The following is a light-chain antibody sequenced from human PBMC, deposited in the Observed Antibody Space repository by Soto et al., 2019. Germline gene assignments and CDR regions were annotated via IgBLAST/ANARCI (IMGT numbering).Light chain of an antibody. CDR2: DVS. CDR3: CSYAGGNYV. CDR1: SSDVGGYNY. Sequence: QSALTQPRSVSGSPGQSVTISCTGTSSDVGGYNYVSWYQQHPGKAPKLIIYDVSKRPSGVPDRFSGSKSGNTASLTISGLQAEDEADYYCCSYAGGNYVFGTGTKVTVL. J-gene: IGLJ1*01. V-gene: IGLV2-11*01.